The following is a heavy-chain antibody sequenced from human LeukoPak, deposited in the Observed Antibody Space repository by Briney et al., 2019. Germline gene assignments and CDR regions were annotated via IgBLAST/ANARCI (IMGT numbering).Heavy chain of an antibody. CDR1: GGSITSGTYY. J-gene: IGHJ5*02. CDR3: ARRSDWFDP. CDR2: IYYSGRP. V-gene: IGHV4-39*01. Sequence: PSETLSLTCTVSGGSITSGTYYWGWIRQPPGKGLEWIASIYYSGRPHYNPSLKSRLTISLDTSKNQFSLKLLSVTAADTAVYYCARRSDWFDPWGQGTLVTVSS. D-gene: IGHD1-26*01.